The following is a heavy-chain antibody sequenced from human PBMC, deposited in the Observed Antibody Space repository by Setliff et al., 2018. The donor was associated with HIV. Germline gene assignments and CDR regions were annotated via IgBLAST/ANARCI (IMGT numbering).Heavy chain of an antibody. J-gene: IGHJ1*01. D-gene: IGHD2-15*01. CDR1: GFTFTSSA. CDR2: IVVGSGNT. Sequence: SVKVSCKASGFTFTSSAMQWVRRARGQRLEWVGWIVVGSGNTNYAQKFQERVTIARDMSTSTAYMELSSLRSEDTAVYYCAADCSGGSCPEYFQHWGQGTLVTVSS. CDR3: AADCSGGSCPEYFQH. V-gene: IGHV1-58*02.